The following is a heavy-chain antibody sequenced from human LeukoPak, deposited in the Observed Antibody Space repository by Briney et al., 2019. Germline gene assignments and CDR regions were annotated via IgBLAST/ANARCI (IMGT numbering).Heavy chain of an antibody. D-gene: IGHD2-2*01. V-gene: IGHV4-34*01. J-gene: IGHJ4*02. CDR1: GGPFSGYY. CDR3: ARVGCSSTSCYLHY. CDR2: INHSGST. Sequence: SETLSLTCAVYGGPFSGYYWSWIRQPPGKGLEWIGEINHSGSTNYNPSLKSRVTISVDTSKNQFSLKLSSVTAADTAVYYCARVGCSSTSCYLHYWGQGTLVAVSS.